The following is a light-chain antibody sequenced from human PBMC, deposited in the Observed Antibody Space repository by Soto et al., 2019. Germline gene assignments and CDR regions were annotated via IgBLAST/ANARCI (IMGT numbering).Light chain of an antibody. CDR1: QGISTY. CDR3: QQYNNWPPIT. CDR2: KAS. Sequence: IQMTQSPSSLSASVGDRVTITCRASQGISTYLNWYQQKPGKAPKLLIYKASSLESGVPSRFSGSGSGTEFTLTISSLQSEDFAVYYCQQYNNWPPITFGQGTRLEIK. V-gene: IGKV1D-13*01. J-gene: IGKJ5*01.